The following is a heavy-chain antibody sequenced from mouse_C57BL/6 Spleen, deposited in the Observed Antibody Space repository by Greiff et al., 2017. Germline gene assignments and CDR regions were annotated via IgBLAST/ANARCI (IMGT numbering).Heavy chain of an antibody. Sequence: QVQLKESGPELVKPGASVKLSCKASGYTFTEYTIHWVKQRSGQGLEWIGWFYPGSGSIKYNEKFKDKATLTADKSSSTVYMELSRLTSEDSAVYFCARHEGKNWDGAWFAYWGQGTLVTVSA. CDR2: FYPGSGSI. CDR1: GYTFTEYT. D-gene: IGHD4-1*01. CDR3: ARHEGKNWDGAWFAY. V-gene: IGHV1-62-2*01. J-gene: IGHJ3*01.